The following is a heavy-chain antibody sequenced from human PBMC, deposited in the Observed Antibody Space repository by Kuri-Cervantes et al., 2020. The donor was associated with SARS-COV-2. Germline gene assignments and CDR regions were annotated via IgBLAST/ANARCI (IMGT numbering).Heavy chain of an antibody. J-gene: IGHJ4*02. CDR3: ARQTDYSSDWYELDY. Sequence: GESLKISCAASGFTFSSYGMHWVRQAPGKGLEWVAVIWYDGSNKYYADSVKGRFTISRDNSKNTLYLQMNSLRAEDTAVYYCARQTDYSSDWYELDYWGQGTLVTVSS. CDR1: GFTFSSYG. CDR2: IWYDGSNK. D-gene: IGHD6-19*01. V-gene: IGHV3-33*01.